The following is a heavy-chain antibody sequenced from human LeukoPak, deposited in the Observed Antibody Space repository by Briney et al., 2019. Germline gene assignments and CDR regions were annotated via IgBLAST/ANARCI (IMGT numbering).Heavy chain of an antibody. J-gene: IGHJ3*02. CDR1: GFTVSSNY. CDR3: AREPKFRAFDI. CDR2: IYSGGST. V-gene: IGHV3-53*01. Sequence: GGSLRLSCAASGFTVSSNYMSWVRQAPGKGLEWVSVIYSGGSTYYADSVKGRFTISRDNSKNTLYLQMNSLRAEDTAVYYCAREPKFRAFDIWGQGTMVTVSS.